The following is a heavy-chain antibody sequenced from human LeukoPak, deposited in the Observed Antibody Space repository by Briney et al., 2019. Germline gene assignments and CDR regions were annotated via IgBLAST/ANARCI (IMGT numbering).Heavy chain of an antibody. CDR2: INTGNGNT. D-gene: IGHD6-19*01. V-gene: IGHV1-3*04. J-gene: IGHJ4*02. CDR3: ARAGQWLVPSHFDY. Sequence: ASVKVSCKASGYTFTSYTMHWVRQAPGQRLEWMGWINTGNGNTKYSQKFQGRVTITRDTSASTAYLELSSLRSEDTAVYFCARAGQWLVPSHFDYWGQGTLVTVSS. CDR1: GYTFTSYT.